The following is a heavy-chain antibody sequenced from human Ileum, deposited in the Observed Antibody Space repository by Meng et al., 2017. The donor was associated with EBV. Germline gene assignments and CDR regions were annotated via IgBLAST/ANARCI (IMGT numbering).Heavy chain of an antibody. CDR2: IYYSGST. CDR3: ARSIVVVPAAIYY. CDR1: GGSISSSSYY. Sequence: QLHWRGSGPGLGKPSEPLSLTGTVSGGSISSSSYYWGWIRQPPGKGLEWIGSIYYSGSTYYNPSLKSRVTISVDTSKNQFSLKLSSVTAADTAVYYCARSIVVVPAAIYYWGQGTLVTVSS. D-gene: IGHD2-2*01. J-gene: IGHJ4*02. V-gene: IGHV4-39*01.